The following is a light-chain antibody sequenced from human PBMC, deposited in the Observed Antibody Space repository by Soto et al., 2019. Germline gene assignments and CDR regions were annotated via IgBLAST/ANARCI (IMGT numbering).Light chain of an antibody. CDR1: SSDVGGYNY. V-gene: IGLV2-14*01. Sequence: QSVLTQPASVSGSPGQSITISCTGTSSDVGGYNYVSWYQHHPGKDPKLMIYEVSNRPSGVSNRFSGSKSGNTASLTISGLQAEDEADYYCTSFTSTNTLVFGGGTKLTVL. J-gene: IGLJ3*02. CDR2: EVS. CDR3: TSFTSTNTLV.